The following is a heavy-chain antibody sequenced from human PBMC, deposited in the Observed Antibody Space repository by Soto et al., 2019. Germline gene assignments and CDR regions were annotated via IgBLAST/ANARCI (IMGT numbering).Heavy chain of an antibody. CDR1: GYTFSSLD. CDR2: MNPTTGYT. J-gene: IGHJ4*02. D-gene: IGHD6-25*01. Sequence: QVQLVQSGAEVKKPGASVKVSCKAFGYTFSSLDINWVRQASGQGPEWMGWMNPTTGYTGYAQTFQGRVTMTRDTSTSTAYMELSSLRSEDTAIYYRARGVAAGVDYWGQGTLVTVS. V-gene: IGHV1-8*01. CDR3: ARGVAAGVDY.